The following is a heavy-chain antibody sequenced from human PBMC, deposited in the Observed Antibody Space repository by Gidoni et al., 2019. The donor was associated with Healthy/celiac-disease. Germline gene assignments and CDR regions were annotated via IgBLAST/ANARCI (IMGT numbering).Heavy chain of an antibody. CDR3: ARDPSIAAAGQGYFQH. Sequence: QVQLVQSGAEVKKPGASVKVSCKASGYTFTGYYMHWVRQAPGQGLEWMGWINPNSGGTNYAQKFQGRVTMTRDTSISTAYMELSRLRSDDTAVHYCARDPSIAAAGQGYFQHWGQGTLVTVSS. D-gene: IGHD6-13*01. CDR1: GYTFTGYY. V-gene: IGHV1-2*02. CDR2: INPNSGGT. J-gene: IGHJ1*01.